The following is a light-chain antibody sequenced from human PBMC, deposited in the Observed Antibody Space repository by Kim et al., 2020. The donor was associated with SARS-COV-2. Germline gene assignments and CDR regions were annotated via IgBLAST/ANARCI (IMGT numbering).Light chain of an antibody. J-gene: IGLJ2*01. CDR1: KLGDKY. Sequence: VAPGKTASITCSGDKLGDKYASWYQQKTGQSPILVIYQDRKRPSGIPERFSGSNSGNTATLTISGTQAMDEADYYCQAWDSTTAVFGGGTQLTVL. CDR2: QDR. V-gene: IGLV3-1*01. CDR3: QAWDSTTAV.